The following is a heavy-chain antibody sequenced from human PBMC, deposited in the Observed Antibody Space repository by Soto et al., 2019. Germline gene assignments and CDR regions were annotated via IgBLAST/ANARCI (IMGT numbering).Heavy chain of an antibody. CDR3: ARDHKWDGMDV. J-gene: IGHJ6*02. CDR2: INYSGTT. V-gene: IGHV4-31*03. Sequence: SETLSLTCSVSGGSFSSDSFIWSWVRQFPGKGLEWIGYINYSGTTYYNPSLRSRITMSVDTSKNQFSLNLSSVTAADTAVYYCARDHKWDGMDVWGQGTTVTVYS. CDR1: GGSFSSDSFI. D-gene: IGHD1-26*01.